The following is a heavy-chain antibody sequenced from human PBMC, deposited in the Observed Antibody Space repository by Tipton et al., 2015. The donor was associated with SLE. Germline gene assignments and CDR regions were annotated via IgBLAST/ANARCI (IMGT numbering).Heavy chain of an antibody. CDR2: IYHSGST. V-gene: IGHV4-38-2*01. D-gene: IGHD5-18*01. CDR1: GYSISSGYY. Sequence: TLSLTCAVSGYSISSGYYWGWIRQPPGKGLEWIGSIYHSGSTYYNPSLKSRVTISVDTSKNQFSLKLSSVTAAGTAVYYCASTWIQPSYFDYWGQGTLVTVSS. CDR3: ASTWIQPSYFDY. J-gene: IGHJ4*02.